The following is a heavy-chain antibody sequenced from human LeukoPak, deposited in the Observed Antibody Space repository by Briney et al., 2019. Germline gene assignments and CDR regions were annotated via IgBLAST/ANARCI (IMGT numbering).Heavy chain of an antibody. Sequence: SETLSLTCTVSGYSISSGYYWGWIRQPPGKGLEWIGSIYYSGSTYYNPSLKSRVTISVDTSKNQFSLKLSSVTAADTAVYYCARVPYYYDGIDYWGQGTLVTVSS. J-gene: IGHJ4*02. V-gene: IGHV4-38-2*02. CDR1: GYSISSGYY. CDR3: ARVPYYYDGIDY. CDR2: IYYSGST. D-gene: IGHD3-22*01.